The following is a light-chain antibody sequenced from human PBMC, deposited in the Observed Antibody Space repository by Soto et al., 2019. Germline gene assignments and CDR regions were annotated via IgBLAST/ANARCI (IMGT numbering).Light chain of an antibody. V-gene: IGLV2-14*01. CDR2: EVS. CDR1: SSDVGGYNY. Sequence: QSVLTQPASVSASPGQPITISCTGTSSDVGGYNYVSWYQQHPGRAPKLMIYEVSNRPSGVSNRFSGSKSGNTASLSISGLQAEDEADYYCQSYDSSLSGYVFGTGTKVTVL. CDR3: QSYDSSLSGYV. J-gene: IGLJ1*01.